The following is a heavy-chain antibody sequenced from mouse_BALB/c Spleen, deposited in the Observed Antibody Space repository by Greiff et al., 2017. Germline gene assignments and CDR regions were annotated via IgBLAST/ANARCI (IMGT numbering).Heavy chain of an antibody. Sequence: VQLQESGAELVKPGASVKLSCKASGYTFTSYYMYWVKQRPGQGLEWIGEINPSNGGTNFNEKFKSKATLTVDKSSSTAYMQLSSLTSEDTAVYYCAREGYGNYLAWFAYWGQGTLVTVSA. CDR1: GYTFTSYY. D-gene: IGHD2-10*02. V-gene: IGHV1S81*02. J-gene: IGHJ3*01. CDR3: AREGYGNYLAWFAY. CDR2: INPSNGGT.